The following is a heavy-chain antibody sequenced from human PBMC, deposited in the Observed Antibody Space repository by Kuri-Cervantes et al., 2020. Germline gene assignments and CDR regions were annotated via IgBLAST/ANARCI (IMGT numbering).Heavy chain of an antibody. CDR3: ARDGGVVVTATGDAFDI. J-gene: IGHJ3*02. D-gene: IGHD2-21*02. CDR2: IYYSGST. CDR1: SGSITSIDYY. V-gene: IGHV4-39*02. Sequence: SETLSLTCTVSSGSITSIDYYWGWVRQPPGKGLEWIGSIYYSGSTYYNPSLKSRVTISVDTSKNQFSLKLSSVTAADTAVYYCARDGGVVVTATGDAFDIWGQGTMVTVSS.